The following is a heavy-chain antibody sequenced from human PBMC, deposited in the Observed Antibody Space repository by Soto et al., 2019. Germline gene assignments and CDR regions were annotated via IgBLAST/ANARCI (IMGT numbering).Heavy chain of an antibody. Sequence: QVQLVESGGGVVQPGRSLRLSCAASGFTFSSYAMHWVRQAPGKGLEWVAVISYDGSNKYYADSVKGRFTISRDNSKNKLYLQMNSLRAEDTAVYYCARDRGSGSYYKGFDPWGQGTLVTVSS. CDR2: ISYDGSNK. CDR3: ARDRGSGSYYKGFDP. J-gene: IGHJ5*02. V-gene: IGHV3-30-3*01. D-gene: IGHD3-10*01. CDR1: GFTFSSYA.